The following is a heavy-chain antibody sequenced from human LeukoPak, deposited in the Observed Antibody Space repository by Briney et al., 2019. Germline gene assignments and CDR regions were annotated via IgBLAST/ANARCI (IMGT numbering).Heavy chain of an antibody. CDR2: IFIGGNT. CDR1: GFTDISNY. J-gene: IGHJ4*02. V-gene: IGHV3-53*01. Sequence: AGSLTLTCVASGFTDISNYISRVRQPPGRGLEWVSVIFIGGNTYYAVSVKGRFANSRDNSKNTLYLQMNSLRTEDTAVYYCQRREYWGQATLLTVSS. CDR3: QRREY. D-gene: IGHD1-26*01.